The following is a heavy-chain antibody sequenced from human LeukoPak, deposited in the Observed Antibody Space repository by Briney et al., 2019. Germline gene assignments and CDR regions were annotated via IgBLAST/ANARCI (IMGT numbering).Heavy chain of an antibody. J-gene: IGHJ4*02. Sequence: GRSLRLSCAASGFTFSSYAMHWVRQAPGKGLEWVAVISYDGSNKYYADSVKGRFTISRDNSENTLYLQMNSLRAEDTAVYYCARDPTAVEMATTIYFDYWGQGTLVTVSS. CDR3: ARDPTAVEMATTIYFDY. D-gene: IGHD5-24*01. CDR1: GFTFSSYA. CDR2: ISYDGSNK. V-gene: IGHV3-30-3*01.